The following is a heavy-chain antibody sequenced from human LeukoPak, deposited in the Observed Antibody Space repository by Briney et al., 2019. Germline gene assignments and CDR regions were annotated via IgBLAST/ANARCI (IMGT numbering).Heavy chain of an antibody. Sequence: PGGSLRLSCAASGFTFSSYAMSWVRQAPGKGLEWVSAISGSGGSTYYADSVKGRFTISRDNSKNTLYLQMNSLRAEDTAVYYCAKAHDFWSGYQGDAFDIWGQGTMVTVSS. J-gene: IGHJ3*02. CDR1: GFTFSSYA. V-gene: IGHV3-23*01. D-gene: IGHD3-3*01. CDR3: AKAHDFWSGYQGDAFDI. CDR2: ISGSGGST.